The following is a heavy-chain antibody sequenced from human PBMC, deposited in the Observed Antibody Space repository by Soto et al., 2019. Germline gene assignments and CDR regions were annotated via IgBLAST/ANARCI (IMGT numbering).Heavy chain of an antibody. CDR2: IIHIFGTA. V-gene: IGHV1-69*01. D-gene: IGHD3-10*01. Sequence: QVQLVQSGAEVKKPGSSVKVSCKASGGTFSSYAISWVRQAPGQGLEWMGGIIHIFGTANYAQKFQGRVTITADESTSTAYMELSSLRSEDTAVYYCARDDGGEGDKAEYFQHWGQGTLVTVSS. CDR1: GGTFSSYA. CDR3: ARDDGGEGDKAEYFQH. J-gene: IGHJ1*01.